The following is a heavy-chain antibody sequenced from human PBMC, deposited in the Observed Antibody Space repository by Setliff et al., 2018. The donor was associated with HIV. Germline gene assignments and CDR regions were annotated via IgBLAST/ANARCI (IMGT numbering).Heavy chain of an antibody. CDR1: NASISSGGFY. D-gene: IGHD2-15*01. V-gene: IGHV4-31*03. CDR2: IYYTGST. Sequence: SETLSLTCTVSNASISSGGFYWSWVRQHPGKGLEWIGYIYYTGSTYYNPSLKSRVSISVDTSKTQFSLKLTSVTAADTAVYYCVKAVAAPSWFDPWGQGTLGTVSS. J-gene: IGHJ5*02. CDR3: VKAVAAPSWFDP.